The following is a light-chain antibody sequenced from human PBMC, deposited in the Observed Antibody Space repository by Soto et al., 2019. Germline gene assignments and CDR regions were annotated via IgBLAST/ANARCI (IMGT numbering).Light chain of an antibody. CDR3: QQYINWPRT. Sequence: EIVMTQSPAILSVSPGETATLSCRASQSVSTNLAWFQHKPGQAPRLLIYDASTRATGIPANFSGSGSGTEFTLTISSLQSTDFGVYYCQQYINWPRTFGPGTKVDIK. CDR1: QSVSTN. V-gene: IGKV3-15*01. CDR2: DAS. J-gene: IGKJ1*01.